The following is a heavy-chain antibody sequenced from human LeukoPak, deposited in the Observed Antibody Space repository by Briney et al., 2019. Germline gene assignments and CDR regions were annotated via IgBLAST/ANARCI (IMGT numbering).Heavy chain of an antibody. V-gene: IGHV3-30*02. CDR1: GFTFSSYG. CDR2: IRYDGSNK. D-gene: IGHD3-9*01. CDR3: ARVGDILTGYYDY. J-gene: IGHJ4*02. Sequence: PGGSLRLSCAASGFTFSSYGMHWVRQAPGKGLEWVAFIRYDGSNKYYADSVKGRFTISRDNAKNSLYLQMNSLRAEDTAVYYCARVGDILTGYYDYWGQGTLVTVSS.